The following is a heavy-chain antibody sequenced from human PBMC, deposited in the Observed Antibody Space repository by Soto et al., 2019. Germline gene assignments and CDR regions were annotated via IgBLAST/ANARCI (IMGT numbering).Heavy chain of an antibody. CDR2: IYPGDSDT. CDR3: ARQDMPTGWFDP. CDR1: GYSFTSYW. D-gene: IGHD2-2*01. V-gene: IGHV5-51*01. J-gene: IGHJ5*02. Sequence: PRESLQISCTGSGYSFTSYWIGWVRQMPGKGLEWMGIIYPGDSDTRYSPSFQGQVTISADKSISTAYLQWSSLKASDTAMYYCARQDMPTGWFDPWGQGTLVTVSS.